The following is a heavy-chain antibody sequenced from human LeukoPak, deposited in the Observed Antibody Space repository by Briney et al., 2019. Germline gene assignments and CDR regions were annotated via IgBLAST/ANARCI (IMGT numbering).Heavy chain of an antibody. Sequence: ASVKVSCKASGYTFNSYGISWVRQAPGQGLEWMGWITAYNGNTNYAQKFQGRVTMTTDTSPSTAYMEVRSLRSDDTAVYYCARGGATTAIDYWGQGTLVTVSS. V-gene: IGHV1-18*01. D-gene: IGHD2-21*01. CDR2: ITAYNGNT. CDR3: ARGGATTAIDY. J-gene: IGHJ4*02. CDR1: GYTFNSYG.